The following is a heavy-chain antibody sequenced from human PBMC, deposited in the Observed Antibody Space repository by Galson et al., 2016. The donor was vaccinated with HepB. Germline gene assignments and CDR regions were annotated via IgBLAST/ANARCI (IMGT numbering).Heavy chain of an antibody. D-gene: IGHD3-22*01. CDR2: IYAGGSR. CDR3: ARESAAAWGYYDR. CDR1: GFPFADYD. V-gene: IGHV3-66*01. Sequence: SLRLSCAASGFPFADYDMAWVRQAPGKGLEWVSLIYAGGSRYYADSVKGRFTISRDSSVNTLYLQLTSLRDEDTAVYYCARESAAAWGYYDRWGQGTLVTVSS. J-gene: IGHJ4*02.